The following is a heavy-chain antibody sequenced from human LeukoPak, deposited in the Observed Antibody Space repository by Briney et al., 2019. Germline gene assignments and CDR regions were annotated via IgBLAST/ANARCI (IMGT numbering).Heavy chain of an antibody. V-gene: IGHV4-30-4*08. CDR2: IYYSEST. J-gene: IGHJ4*02. CDR3: ARVQTANSGYYFDY. CDR1: GGSISSGDYY. D-gene: IGHD3-22*01. Sequence: SETLSLTCTVSGGSISSGDYYWSWIRQSPGKGLEWIGYIYYSESTYYNPSLKSRLTVSVDTSKNQFSLKLSSVTAADTAVYYCARVQTANSGYYFDYWGQGTLVTVSS.